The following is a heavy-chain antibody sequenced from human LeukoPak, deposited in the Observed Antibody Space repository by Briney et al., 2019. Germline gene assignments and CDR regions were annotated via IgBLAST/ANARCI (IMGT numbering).Heavy chain of an antibody. Sequence: GGSLRLSCAASGFTFSSYSMNWGRQAPGRGLEWVSSISSSSSYIYYADSVKGRFTVSRDNAKNSLYLQMNSLRAEDTAVYYCARAGWPNAFDIWGQGTMVTVSS. J-gene: IGHJ3*02. V-gene: IGHV3-21*01. CDR3: ARAGWPNAFDI. CDR1: GFTFSSYS. D-gene: IGHD5-24*01. CDR2: ISSSSSYI.